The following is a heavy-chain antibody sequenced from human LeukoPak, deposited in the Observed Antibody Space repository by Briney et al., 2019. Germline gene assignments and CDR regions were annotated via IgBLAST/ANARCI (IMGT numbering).Heavy chain of an antibody. CDR1: GFSFTAYA. J-gene: IGHJ4*02. Sequence: GGSLRLSCAASGFSFTAYAMSWFRQAPGKGLEWVANIHDDGTVKNYVDSVKGRFTISRDDARNSVSLQLTRLRADDTALYYCARGRGWVDHWGQGTLVTVSS. V-gene: IGHV3-7*01. CDR2: IHDDGTVK. CDR3: ARGRGWVDH. D-gene: IGHD3-16*01.